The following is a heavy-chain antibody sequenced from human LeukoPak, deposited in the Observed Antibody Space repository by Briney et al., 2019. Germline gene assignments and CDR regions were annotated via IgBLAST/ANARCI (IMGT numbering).Heavy chain of an antibody. V-gene: IGHV4-34*01. J-gene: IGHJ5*02. CDR2: INHSGST. CDR1: GGSFSGYY. CDR3: ARARKYNGNPNWIDL. Sequence: PSETLSLTCAVYGGSFSGYYWTWIRQPPGKGLEWIGGINHSGSTNYNPSLKSPVTISVDTSNNQFSLKVRSVTAADTAVYYCARARKYNGNPNWIDLWGQGVLVTVSS. D-gene: IGHD2-8*01.